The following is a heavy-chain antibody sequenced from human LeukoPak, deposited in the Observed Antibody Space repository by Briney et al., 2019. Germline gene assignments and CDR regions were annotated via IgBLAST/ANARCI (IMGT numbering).Heavy chain of an antibody. D-gene: IGHD3-9*01. Sequence: PGGSLRLSCAASGFTFNSYGMHWVRQAPGKGLEWVAFIRYDGSNKYYADSVKGRFTISRDNSKNTLYLQMNSLRAEDTAVYYCARVLAYYDILTGYPSDYWGQGTLVTVSS. CDR1: GFTFNSYG. V-gene: IGHV3-30*02. CDR3: ARVLAYYDILTGYPSDY. J-gene: IGHJ4*02. CDR2: IRYDGSNK.